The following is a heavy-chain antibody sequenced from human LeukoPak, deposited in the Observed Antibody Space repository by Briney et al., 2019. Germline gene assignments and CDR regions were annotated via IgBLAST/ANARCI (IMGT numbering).Heavy chain of an antibody. D-gene: IGHD3-22*01. CDR1: GGTFSSYA. Sequence: ASVKVSCKASGGTFSSYAISWVRQAPGQGREWMGRIIPILGIANYAQKFQGRVTITADKSTSTAYMELRSLRSEDTAVYYCARDEGYYDSSGYYYVGVVNWFDPWGQGTLVTVSS. CDR3: ARDEGYYDSSGYYYVGVVNWFDP. CDR2: IIPILGIA. J-gene: IGHJ5*02. V-gene: IGHV1-69*04.